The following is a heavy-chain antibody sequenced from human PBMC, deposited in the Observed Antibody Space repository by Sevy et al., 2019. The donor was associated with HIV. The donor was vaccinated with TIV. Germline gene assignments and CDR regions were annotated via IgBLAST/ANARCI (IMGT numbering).Heavy chain of an antibody. J-gene: IGHJ4*02. V-gene: IGHV3-49*03. CDR3: TRGRYTYVPFDY. Sequence: GGSLRLSCTASGFTFGDYAMNWFRQAPGKGLEWVGFIRTKAYGGTTEYAASVKGRFTISRDISKSIAYLQMNSLKTEDTAVYYCTRGRYTYVPFDYWGQGTLVTVSS. CDR1: GFTFGDYA. D-gene: IGHD3-10*02. CDR2: IRTKAYGGTT.